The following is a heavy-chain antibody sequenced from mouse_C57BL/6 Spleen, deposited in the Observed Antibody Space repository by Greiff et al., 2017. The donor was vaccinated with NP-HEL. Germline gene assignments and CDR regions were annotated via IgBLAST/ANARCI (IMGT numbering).Heavy chain of an antibody. Sequence: QVQLQQPGAELVKPGASVKLSCKASGYTLTSYWMQWVKQRPGQGLEWIGEIDPSDSYTNYNQKFKGKATLTVDTSSSTAYMQLSSLTSEDSAVYYCARFDYDGYWGQGTTLTVSS. J-gene: IGHJ2*01. CDR3: ARFDYDGY. CDR1: GYTLTSYW. CDR2: IDPSDSYT. D-gene: IGHD2-4*01. V-gene: IGHV1-50*01.